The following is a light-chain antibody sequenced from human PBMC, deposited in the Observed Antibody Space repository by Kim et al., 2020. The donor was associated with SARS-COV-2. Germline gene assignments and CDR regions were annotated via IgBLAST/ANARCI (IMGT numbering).Light chain of an antibody. V-gene: IGKV3-11*01. J-gene: IGKJ4*01. CDR3: QQRSDWPLT. CDR2: DVS. Sequence: VSSYLAWYQQKPGQAPRLLIYDVSNRATGIPARFSGSGSGTDFTLTISSLEPEDFAVYYCQQRSDWPLTFGGGTKVEIK. CDR1: VSSY.